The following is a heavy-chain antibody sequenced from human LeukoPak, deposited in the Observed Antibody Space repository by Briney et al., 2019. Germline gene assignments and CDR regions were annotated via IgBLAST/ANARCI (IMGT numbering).Heavy chain of an antibody. D-gene: IGHD1-20*01. CDR1: GDSISTSNSY. V-gene: IGHV4-39*07. Sequence: PSETLSLTCTVSGDSISTSNSYWGWIRQPPGKGLEWIGSIYYSGNTYYNASLKSRVTISVDTSKNQFSLKLSSVTAADTAVYYCARSRITGKPINWFDPWGQGTLVTVSS. J-gene: IGHJ5*02. CDR3: ARSRITGKPINWFDP. CDR2: IYYSGNT.